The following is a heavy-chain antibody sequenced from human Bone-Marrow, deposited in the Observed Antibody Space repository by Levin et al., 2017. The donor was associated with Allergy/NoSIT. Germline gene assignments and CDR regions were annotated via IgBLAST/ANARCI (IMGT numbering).Heavy chain of an antibody. J-gene: IGHJ4*02. CDR3: ARGREVPSQYYLDY. CDR2: INFNGIT. Sequence: GSLRLSCAVNGESFSGYFWTWIRQSPGRGLEWIGQINFNGITTYNPSLKSRVILSVDPTKKQFSLKLNYLTAADTAVYFCARGREVPSQYYLDYWGQGPLVTVS. CDR1: GESFSGYF. V-gene: IGHV4-34*01. D-gene: IGHD1-1*01.